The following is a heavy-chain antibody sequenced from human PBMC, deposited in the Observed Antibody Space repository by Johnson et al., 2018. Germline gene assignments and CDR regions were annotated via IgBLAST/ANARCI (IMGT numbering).Heavy chain of an antibody. D-gene: IGHD6-6*01. Sequence: VQLVESGGGLVQPGRSLRLSCAASGFTFDDYAMHWVRQAPGKGLEWVSGISWNSNSIGYADSVKGRFTISRDKAKNTLYLQMNSLRAEDTAVYYCAREGGSSEPGLYYYYYYGMDVWGQGTTVTVSS. CDR3: AREGGSSEPGLYYYYYYGMDV. CDR2: ISWNSNSI. CDR1: GFTFDDYA. V-gene: IGHV3-9*01. J-gene: IGHJ6*02.